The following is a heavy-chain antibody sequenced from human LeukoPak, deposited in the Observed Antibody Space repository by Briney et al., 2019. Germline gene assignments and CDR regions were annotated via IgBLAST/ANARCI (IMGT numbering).Heavy chain of an antibody. D-gene: IGHD3-22*01. J-gene: IGHJ3*02. Sequence: VASVKVSCKASGYTFTSYGISWVRQAPGQGLGWMGWISAYNGNTNYAQKLQGRVTMTTDTSTSTAYMELRSLRSDDTAVYYCARDGYYDSSGQGKDDAFDIWGQGTMVTVSS. V-gene: IGHV1-18*01. CDR2: ISAYNGNT. CDR3: ARDGYYDSSGQGKDDAFDI. CDR1: GYTFTSYG.